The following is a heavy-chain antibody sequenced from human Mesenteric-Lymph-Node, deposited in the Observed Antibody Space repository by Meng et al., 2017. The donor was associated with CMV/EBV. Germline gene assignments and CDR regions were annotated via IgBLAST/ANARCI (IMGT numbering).Heavy chain of an antibody. V-gene: IGHV3-30*04. CDR3: AGGRVTIFGVALFDP. J-gene: IGHJ5*02. D-gene: IGHD3-3*01. CDR1: GFTFSSYA. CDR2: ISYDGSNK. Sequence: GESLKISCAASGFTFSSYAMHWVRQAPGKGLEWVAVISYDGSNKYYADSVKGRFTISRDNSKNSLYLQMNSLKAEDTAVYYCAGGRVTIFGVALFDPWGQGTLVTVSS.